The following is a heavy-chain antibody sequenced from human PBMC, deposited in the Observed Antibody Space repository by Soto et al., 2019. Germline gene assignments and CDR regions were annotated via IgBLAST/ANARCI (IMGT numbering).Heavy chain of an antibody. CDR3: AKDLQRGMDV. CDR2: IHTNSGCA. V-gene: IGHV1-2*02. J-gene: IGHJ6*02. Sequence: GAVKISCKASGYTFSVYHRNGVGQAPGRGVEGRGWIHTNSGCANYSRRFEDRVTITRDPSINPAYMELSRLTSDDPAVYYCAKDLQRGMDVWGQGTTVTVSS. CDR1: GYTFSVYH.